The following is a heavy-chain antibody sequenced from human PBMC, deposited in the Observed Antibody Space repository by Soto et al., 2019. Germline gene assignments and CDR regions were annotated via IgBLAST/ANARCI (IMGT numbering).Heavy chain of an antibody. CDR2: ISGSGGST. CDR1: GFTFSSYA. D-gene: IGHD3-3*01. CDR3: SKDGRRITIFGLPSGYYMDV. J-gene: IGHJ6*03. Sequence: PGGSLRLSCAASGFTFSSYAMSWVRQAPGKGLEWVSAISGSGGSTYYADSVKGRFTISRDNSKNTLYLQMNSLRAEDTAVYCFSKDGRRITIFGLPSGYYMDVWGKGTTVTVSS. V-gene: IGHV3-23*01.